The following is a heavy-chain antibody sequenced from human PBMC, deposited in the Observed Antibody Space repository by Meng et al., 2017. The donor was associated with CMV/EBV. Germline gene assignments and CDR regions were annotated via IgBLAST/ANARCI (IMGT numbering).Heavy chain of an antibody. D-gene: IGHD3-3*01. Sequence: ASVKVSCKASGYTFTSYYMHWVRQAPGQRLEWMGIINPSGGSTSYAQKFQGRVTMTRDTSTSTVYMELSSLRSEDTAVHYCARDEARYYDFWSGPNWGQGTLVTVSS. CDR1: GYTFTSYY. J-gene: IGHJ4*02. CDR3: ARDEARYYDFWSGPN. CDR2: INPSGGST. V-gene: IGHV1-46*01.